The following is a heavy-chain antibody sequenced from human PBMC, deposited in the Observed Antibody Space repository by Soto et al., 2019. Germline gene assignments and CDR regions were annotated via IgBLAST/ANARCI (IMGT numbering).Heavy chain of an antibody. CDR3: ARGYYDSSGYYSFDY. J-gene: IGHJ4*02. CDR1: GGSISSYY. V-gene: IGHV4-59*01. Sequence: SETLSLTCTVSGGSISSYYWSWIRQPPGKGLEWIGYIYYSGSTNYNPSLKSRVTISVDTSKNQFSLKLSSVTAADTAVYYCARGYYDSSGYYSFDYWGQGTLVTVSS. CDR2: IYYSGST. D-gene: IGHD3-22*01.